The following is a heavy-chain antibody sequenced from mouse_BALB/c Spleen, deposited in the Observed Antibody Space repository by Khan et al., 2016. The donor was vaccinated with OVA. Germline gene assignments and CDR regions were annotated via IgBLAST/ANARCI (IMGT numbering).Heavy chain of an antibody. D-gene: IGHD2-2*01. CDR2: IDPYNGGT. Sequence: EVQLQESGPELVKPGASVKVSCKASGYAFTSYIMYWVKQSHGKSLEWIGYIDPYNGGTSYNQKFKGKATLTVDKSSTTAYMHLNSLTSEASAVYYCARGGYGGFAYWGQGTLVTVSA. J-gene: IGHJ3*01. CDR1: GYAFTSYI. V-gene: IGHV1S135*01. CDR3: ARGGYGGFAY.